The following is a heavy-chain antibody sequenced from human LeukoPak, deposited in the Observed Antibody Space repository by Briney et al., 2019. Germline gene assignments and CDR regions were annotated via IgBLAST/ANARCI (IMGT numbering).Heavy chain of an antibody. CDR1: GGSISSSSYY. Sequence: PSETLSLTCTVSGGSISSSSYYWGWIRQPPGKGLECIGNIYSSGTTYYNPPLKSRVTISIDTSRSQFSLRLSSVTAADTAVYYCVQNIPGSIEHWGQGTLVTVSS. J-gene: IGHJ1*01. CDR2: IYSSGTT. D-gene: IGHD1-20*01. V-gene: IGHV4-39*01. CDR3: VQNIPGSIEH.